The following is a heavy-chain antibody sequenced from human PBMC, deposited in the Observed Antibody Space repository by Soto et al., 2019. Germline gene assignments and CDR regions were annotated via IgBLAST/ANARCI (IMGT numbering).Heavy chain of an antibody. J-gene: IGHJ4*01. CDR1: GFTFSTYA. CDR3: AKGGYNYGFLFHC. D-gene: IGHD5-18*01. Sequence: QSGGSLRLCCAASGFTFSTYAMSWVRQAPGKGLEWVSTIDNSGGITYYADSVKGRFTISRDNSKNTLYLQMNSLRAEDTAVYYCAKGGYNYGFLFHCWGHATLVTVSS. CDR2: IDNSGGIT. V-gene: IGHV3-23*05.